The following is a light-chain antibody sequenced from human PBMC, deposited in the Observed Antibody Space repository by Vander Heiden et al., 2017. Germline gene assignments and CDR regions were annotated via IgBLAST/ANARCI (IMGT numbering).Light chain of an antibody. CDR1: SSNIGRNN. V-gene: IGLV1-44*01. J-gene: IGLJ1*01. CDR3: ATWDDGLNHYFV. CDR2: SNN. Sequence: QPVLTQPPSASGTPGQRVTISCSGSSSNIGRNNVNWYQQLTGSTPKLLIYSNNQRPSGVPDRFSGSKSGTSASLAISGPQSEDEADYYCATWDDGLNHYFVFGTGTRVTVL.